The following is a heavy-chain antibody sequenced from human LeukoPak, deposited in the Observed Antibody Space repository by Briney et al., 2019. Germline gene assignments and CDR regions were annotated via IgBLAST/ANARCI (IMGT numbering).Heavy chain of an antibody. CDR3: ARISYNWNDGHAFDI. CDR1: GGSISSSSYY. V-gene: IGHV4-39*02. Sequence: SETLCLTCTVSGGSISSSSYYWGWIRQPPGKGLEWIGTIYYSGSTYYNPSLKSRVTISVDTSKNHFSLKLSSVTAADTAVYYCARISYNWNDGHAFDIWGQGTMVTVPS. J-gene: IGHJ3*02. CDR2: IYYSGST. D-gene: IGHD1-20*01.